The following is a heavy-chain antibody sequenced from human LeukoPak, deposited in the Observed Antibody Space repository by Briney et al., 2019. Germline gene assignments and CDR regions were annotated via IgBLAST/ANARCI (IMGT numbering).Heavy chain of an antibody. CDR3: AKAPRQQLDLTHLDY. Sequence: GGSLRLSCAASGFTFSSYAMSWVGKAPGKGLEWVSAISGSGGSTYYADSVKGRFTISRDNSKNTLYLQMNSLRAEDTAVYYCAKAPRQQLDLTHLDYWGQGTLVTVSS. V-gene: IGHV3-23*01. CDR2: ISGSGGST. CDR1: GFTFSSYA. D-gene: IGHD6-13*01. J-gene: IGHJ4*02.